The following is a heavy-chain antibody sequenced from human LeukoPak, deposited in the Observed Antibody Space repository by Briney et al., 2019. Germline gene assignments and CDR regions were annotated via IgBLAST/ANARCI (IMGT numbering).Heavy chain of an antibody. CDR1: GFNFRSYG. CDR3: AKDDGWLHYYH. Sequence: GGTLRLSCAASGFNFRSYGMTWVRQAPGKGLEWVSTISGSGGSTYYADFLKGRFTISRDNSKNTMYLQMNSLRAEDTAIYYCAKDDGWLHYYHWGQGTLVTVSS. V-gene: IGHV3-23*01. D-gene: IGHD3-10*01. CDR2: ISGSGGST. J-gene: IGHJ4*02.